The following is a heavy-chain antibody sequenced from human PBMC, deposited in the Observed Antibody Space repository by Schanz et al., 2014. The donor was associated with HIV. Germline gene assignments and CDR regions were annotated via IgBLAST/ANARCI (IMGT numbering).Heavy chain of an antibody. D-gene: IGHD3-10*01. Sequence: QVQLVQSGAEVKKPGASVKVSCKASGYTFTGYYMHWVRQAPGQGLEWMGWINPSSGGTKYAQKFQGRVSMTRDTYIRTAYMELRRLRSDDTAVYYCARDQNVISMVRGVMGGVDYWGQGTLVTVSS. J-gene: IGHJ4*02. CDR3: ARDQNVISMVRGVMGGVDY. V-gene: IGHV1-2*02. CDR1: GYTFTGYY. CDR2: INPSSGGT.